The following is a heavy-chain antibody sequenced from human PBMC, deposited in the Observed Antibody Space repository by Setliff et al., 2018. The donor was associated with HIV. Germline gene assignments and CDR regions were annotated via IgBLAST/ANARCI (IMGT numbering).Heavy chain of an antibody. V-gene: IGHV4-39*02. J-gene: IGHJ4*02. D-gene: IGHD3-3*01. CDR3: AGFSYNFWVYRFDH. CDR1: GGSISSSFYY. Sequence: PSETLSLTCTVSGGSISSSFYYWGWIRQPPGKGLEWIGSIYYSGNTYYNPSLKSRVTMSVDTSKNHFSLKLSSVTAADTAVYYCAGFSYNFWVYRFDHWGQGALVTVSS. CDR2: IYYSGNT.